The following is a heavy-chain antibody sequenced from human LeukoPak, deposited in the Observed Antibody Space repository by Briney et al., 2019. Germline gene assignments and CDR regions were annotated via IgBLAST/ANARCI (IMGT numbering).Heavy chain of an antibody. V-gene: IGHV3-48*03. D-gene: IGHD2-15*01. CDR2: ISSSGSTI. Sequence: GGSLRLSCAASGFTFSSYEMNWVRQAPGKGREWVSYISSSGSTIYYADSVKGRFTISRDNAKNSLYLQMNSLRAEDTAVYYCARDILIGYCSGGSCHHQYWGQGTLVTVSS. J-gene: IGHJ4*02. CDR1: GFTFSSYE. CDR3: ARDILIGYCSGGSCHHQY.